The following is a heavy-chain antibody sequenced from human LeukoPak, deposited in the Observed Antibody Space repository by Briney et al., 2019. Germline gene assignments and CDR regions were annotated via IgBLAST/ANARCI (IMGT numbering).Heavy chain of an antibody. CDR1: GYTFTTYY. CDR2: INPSGGST. V-gene: IGHV1-46*01. D-gene: IGHD7-27*01. CDR3: ARGASGYFDY. J-gene: IGHJ4*02. Sequence: AASVKVSCKASGYTFTTYYMHWVRQAPGQGLEWMGIINPSGGSTSYAQKFQGRVTMTRDTSTSTVYMELSSVRAEDTAVYYCARGASGYFDYWGQGSLVTVSS.